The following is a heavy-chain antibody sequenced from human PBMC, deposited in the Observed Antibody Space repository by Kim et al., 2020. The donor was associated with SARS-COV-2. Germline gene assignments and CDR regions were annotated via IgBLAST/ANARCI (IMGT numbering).Heavy chain of an antibody. V-gene: IGHV3-11*06. CDR3: ARDLSDGCSGGSCYSYYYYYYGMDV. D-gene: IGHD2-15*01. CDR1: GFTFSDYY. J-gene: IGHJ6*02. CDR2: ISSSSSYT. Sequence: GGSLRLSCAASGFTFSDYYMSWIRQAPGKGLEWVSYISSSSSYTNYADSVKGRFTISRDNAKNSLYLQMNSLRAEDTAVYYCARDLSDGCSGGSCYSYYYYYYGMDVWGQGTTVTVSS.